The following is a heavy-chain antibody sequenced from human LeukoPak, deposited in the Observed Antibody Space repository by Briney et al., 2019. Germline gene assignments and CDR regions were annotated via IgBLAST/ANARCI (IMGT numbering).Heavy chain of an antibody. CDR2: IIPIFGTA. CDR3: ARDQVGWPFDY. V-gene: IGHV1-69*05. D-gene: IGHD6-19*01. CDR1: GGTFSSYA. J-gene: IGHJ4*02. Sequence: GASVKVSCKAPGGTFSSYAISWVRQAPGQGLEWMGRIIPIFGTANYAQQFQGRVTITTDESTSTAYMELSSLRSEDTAVYYCARDQVGWPFDYWGQGTLVTVSS.